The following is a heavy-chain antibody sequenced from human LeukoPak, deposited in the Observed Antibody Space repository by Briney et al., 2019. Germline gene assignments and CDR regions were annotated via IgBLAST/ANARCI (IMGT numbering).Heavy chain of an antibody. D-gene: IGHD1-1*01. CDR3: TRRYLFDY. J-gene: IGHJ4*02. CDR2: IKNKTDGGTT. Sequence: GGSLRLSCAASGFTFRNYVIHWVRQAPGKGLEWVGRIKNKTDGGTTDYAAPVKGRFTISRDDSKNTLYLQMNSLKTEDTAVYYCTRRYLFDYWGQGTLVTVSS. V-gene: IGHV3-15*07. CDR1: GFTFRNYV.